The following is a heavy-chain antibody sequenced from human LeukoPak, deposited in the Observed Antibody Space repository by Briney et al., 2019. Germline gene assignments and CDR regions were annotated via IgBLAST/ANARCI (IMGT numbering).Heavy chain of an antibody. CDR2: ISSSSSYI. J-gene: IGHJ4*02. CDR3: ARDGTVTTEVDY. CDR1: GFTFSSYR. D-gene: IGHD4-17*01. V-gene: IGHV3-21*01. Sequence: PGGSLRLSCAASGFTFSSYRMNWVRQAPGKGLEWVSSISSSSSYIYYADSVKGRFTISRDNAKNSLYLQMNSLRAEDTAVYYCARDGTVTTEVDYWGQGTLVTVSS.